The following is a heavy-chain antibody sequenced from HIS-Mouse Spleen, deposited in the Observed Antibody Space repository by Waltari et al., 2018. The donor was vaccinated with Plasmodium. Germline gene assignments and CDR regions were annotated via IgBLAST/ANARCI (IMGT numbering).Heavy chain of an antibody. D-gene: IGHD3-10*01. CDR1: GGSFSGYY. CDR3: ARGRVLGTSSGYFDL. CDR2: INHSGST. Sequence: QLPLQQWGAGLLKPSEPLSLTCAVSGGSFSGYYWSWIGQPPGKGLEWTGEINHSGSTNYNPSLKSRVTISVDTSKNQFSLRLSSVTAADTAVYYCARGRVLGTSSGYFDLWGRDTLVTVSS. J-gene: IGHJ2*01. V-gene: IGHV4-34*01.